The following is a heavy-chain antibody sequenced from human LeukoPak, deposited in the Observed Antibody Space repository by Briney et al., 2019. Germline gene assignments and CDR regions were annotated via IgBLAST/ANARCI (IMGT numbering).Heavy chain of an antibody. D-gene: IGHD3-9*01. Sequence: GGSLRLSCAASGFNVSSNYMSWVRQAPGKGLEWVSVIYSGGSTNYADSVKGRFTISRDNSKNTLYLQMNSLRAEDTAVHYCARDRGGYDILPPQNYMDVWGKGTTVTVSS. CDR1: GFNVSSNY. V-gene: IGHV3-53*01. CDR2: IYSGGST. CDR3: ARDRGGYDILPPQNYMDV. J-gene: IGHJ6*03.